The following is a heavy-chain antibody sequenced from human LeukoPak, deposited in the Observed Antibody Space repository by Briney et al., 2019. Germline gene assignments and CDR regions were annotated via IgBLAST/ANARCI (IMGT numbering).Heavy chain of an antibody. V-gene: IGHV3-33*01. CDR3: ARDSYDSSGYGDY. CDR2: IWYDGSNK. Sequence: GGSLRLSCAASGFTFSSYGMHWVRQAPGKGLEWVAVIWYDGSNKYYADSVKGRFTISRDNSKNTLYLRMNSLRAEDTAVYYCARDSYDSSGYGDYWGQGTLVTVSS. CDR1: GFTFSSYG. J-gene: IGHJ4*02. D-gene: IGHD3-22*01.